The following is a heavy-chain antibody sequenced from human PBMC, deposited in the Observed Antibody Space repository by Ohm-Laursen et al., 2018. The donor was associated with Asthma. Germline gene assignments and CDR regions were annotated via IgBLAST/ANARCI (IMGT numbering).Heavy chain of an antibody. V-gene: IGHV1-8*01. CDR3: ARGVMDYGSGSYTSGYYYYGMDV. CDR2: MNPNSGNT. D-gene: IGHD3-10*01. CDR1: GYTFTSYD. J-gene: IGHJ6*02. Sequence: SVKVSCKASGYTFTSYDINWVRQATGQGLEWMGWMNPNSGNTGYAQKFQGRVTMTRNTSISTAYMELSSLRSEDTAVYYCARGVMDYGSGSYTSGYYYYGMDVWGQGTTVTVSS.